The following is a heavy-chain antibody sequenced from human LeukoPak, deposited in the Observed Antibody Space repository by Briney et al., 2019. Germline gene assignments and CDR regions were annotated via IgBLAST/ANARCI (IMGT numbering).Heavy chain of an antibody. CDR2: VYSNGNT. CDR3: ARQYSSSWLFDY. CDR1: GGSITRYY. J-gene: IGHJ4*02. V-gene: IGHV4-59*08. D-gene: IGHD6-13*01. Sequence: SETLSLTCSVSGGSITRYYWSWIRQPPGRGLEWIGFVYSNGNTNYNPSLKSRVTISVDASKNHFSLKLSSVTAADTAVYYCARQYSSSWLFDYWGQGTLVTVSS.